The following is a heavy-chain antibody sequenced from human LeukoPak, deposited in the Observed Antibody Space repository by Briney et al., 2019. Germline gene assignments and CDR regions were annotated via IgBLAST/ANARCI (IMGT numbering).Heavy chain of an antibody. CDR1: GGSFSGYY. CDR3: ARHAGYASFDY. Sequence: PSETLSLTCAVYGGSFSGYYWSWIRQPPGKGLEWIGEINHSGSTNYNPSLKSRVTISVDTSKNQFSLKLSSVTAADTAVYYCARHAGYASFDYWGQGTLVTVSS. V-gene: IGHV4-34*01. CDR2: INHSGST. J-gene: IGHJ4*02. D-gene: IGHD5-12*01.